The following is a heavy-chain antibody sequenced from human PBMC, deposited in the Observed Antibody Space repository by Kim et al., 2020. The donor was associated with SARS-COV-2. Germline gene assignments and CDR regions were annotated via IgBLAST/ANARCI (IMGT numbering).Heavy chain of an antibody. V-gene: IGHV1-3*01. D-gene: IGHD4-17*01. J-gene: IGHJ4*02. CDR3: ARSVTTDYYFDY. Sequence: KYSDQFLGRVTITMDTSASTVYMELSSLRSEDSAVYHCARSVTTDYYFDYWGQGSLVTVSS.